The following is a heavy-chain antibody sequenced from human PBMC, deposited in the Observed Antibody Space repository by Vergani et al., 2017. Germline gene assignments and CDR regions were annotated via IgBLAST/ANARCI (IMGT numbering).Heavy chain of an antibody. CDR3: ARIGYYYGSGRYYNVGVFDI. J-gene: IGHJ3*02. CDR1: GFSLSTSGMC. CDR2: IDWDYDK. D-gene: IGHD3-10*01. Sequence: QVTLRESGPALVKPTPTLTLTCTFSGFSLSTSGMCVSWIRQPPGKALEWLARIDWDYDKYYSTSLKTWLTISKDTSKNQVVLTMTNRDPVDTATYYCARIGYYYGSGRYYNVGVFDIWGQGRMVTVSS. V-gene: IGHV2-70*15.